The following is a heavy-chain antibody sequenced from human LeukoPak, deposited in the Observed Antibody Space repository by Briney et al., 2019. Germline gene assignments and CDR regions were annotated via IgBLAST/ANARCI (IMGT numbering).Heavy chain of an antibody. V-gene: IGHV3-30*18. CDR1: GFTFSSYG. CDR2: VSCDGSNK. CDR3: AKDPRIEAAAPDY. Sequence: GGSLRLSCAASGFTFSSYGMHWVRQAPGKGLEWVAVVSCDGSNKYYADSVKGRFTISRDNSKNTLSLQMNSLRPEDTAVYYCAKDPRIEAAAPDYWGQGTLVTVSS. J-gene: IGHJ4*02. D-gene: IGHD6-13*01.